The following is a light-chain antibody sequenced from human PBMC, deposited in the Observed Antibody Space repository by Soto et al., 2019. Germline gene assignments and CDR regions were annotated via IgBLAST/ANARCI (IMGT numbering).Light chain of an antibody. Sequence: IVSTKSPTTLSVPPGERATLSCRASQSVSTNLAWYQQKPGQVPSLLIYGASTRASGIPARFSGSGSGTEFTLTIGSLQSEDFAVYYCQQYSSSPSFGQGTRLETK. J-gene: IGKJ5*01. CDR3: QQYSSSPS. V-gene: IGKV3-15*01. CDR1: QSVSTN. CDR2: GAS.